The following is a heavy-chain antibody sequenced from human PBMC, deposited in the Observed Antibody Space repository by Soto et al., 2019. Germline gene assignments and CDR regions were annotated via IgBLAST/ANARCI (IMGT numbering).Heavy chain of an antibody. Sequence: PSETLSLTCTLSGGTITNYYWSWIRQPAGKGLEWIGRIYSSGSTNYNPSLNSRVIMSVDTSQNQFSLNLSSVTAADTAKYYCGRENILTAATGKRDFDCWGQGTLVTVSA. V-gene: IGHV4-4*07. CDR1: GGTITNYY. D-gene: IGHD6-13*01. CDR3: GRENILTAATGKRDFDC. CDR2: IYSSGST. J-gene: IGHJ4*02.